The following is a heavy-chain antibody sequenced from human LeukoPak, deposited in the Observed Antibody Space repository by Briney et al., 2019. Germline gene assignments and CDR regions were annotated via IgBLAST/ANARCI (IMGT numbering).Heavy chain of an antibody. CDR3: ARFRGAALRDAYDI. D-gene: IGHD3-10*01. J-gene: IGHJ3*02. CDR1: GYSFTNYW. V-gene: IGHV5-51*01. Sequence: GESLKIPCKTSGYSFTNYWIGWVRQMPGKGLEWMGIIYPGDSDTRYSPSFQGQVTISADESISTAYLHWSSLKASDTAMFYCARFRGAALRDAYDIWGQGTMVTVSS. CDR2: IYPGDSDT.